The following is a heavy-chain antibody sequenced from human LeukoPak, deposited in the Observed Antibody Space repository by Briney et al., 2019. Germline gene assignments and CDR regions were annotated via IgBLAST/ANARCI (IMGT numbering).Heavy chain of an antibody. D-gene: IGHD6-13*01. CDR1: GYTFTSYA. Sequence: ASVKVSCKASGYTFTSYAMHWVRQAPGQRLEWMGWINAGNGNTKYSQKFQGRVTITRDTSASTAYMELSSLRSEDTAVCYCARGRIAAAGMYYWGQGTLVTVSS. V-gene: IGHV1-3*01. J-gene: IGHJ4*02. CDR2: INAGNGNT. CDR3: ARGRIAAAGMYY.